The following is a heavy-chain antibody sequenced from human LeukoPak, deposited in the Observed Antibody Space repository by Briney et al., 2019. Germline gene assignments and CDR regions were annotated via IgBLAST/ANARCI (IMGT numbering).Heavy chain of an antibody. V-gene: IGHV4-61*08. D-gene: IGHD2-2*01. CDR2: IHYSGST. CDR3: AKDRVPGGY. CDR1: GGSISSGGYY. J-gene: IGHJ4*02. Sequence: SETLSLTCTVSGGSISSGGYYWSWIRQHPGKGLEWIGSIHYSGSTNYNPSLESRVTISLDMSKNQFSLRLSSVTAADTAVYYCAKDRVPGGYWGQGTLVTVSS.